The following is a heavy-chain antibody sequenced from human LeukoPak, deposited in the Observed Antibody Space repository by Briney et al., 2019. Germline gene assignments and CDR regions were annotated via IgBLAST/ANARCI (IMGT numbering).Heavy chain of an antibody. Sequence: GGSLRLSCTASGLTFSGSDMHWVRQASGKGLEWGGRIRSKTNNYATAYAASVRGRFTSSRDDSKNTAYLQMNSLKTEGTAIYYCTRVYSSAYGSFDIWGQGTMVTVSS. V-gene: IGHV3-73*01. CDR3: TRVYSSAYGSFDI. CDR1: GLTFSGSD. CDR2: IRSKTNNYAT. J-gene: IGHJ3*02. D-gene: IGHD6-19*01.